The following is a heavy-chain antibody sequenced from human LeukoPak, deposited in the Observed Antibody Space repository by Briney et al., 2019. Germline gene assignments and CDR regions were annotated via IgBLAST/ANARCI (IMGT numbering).Heavy chain of an antibody. CDR3: ARGEGYSYGYPY. CDR1: GGSFSGYY. J-gene: IGHJ4*02. CDR2: INHSGST. D-gene: IGHD5-18*01. V-gene: IGHV4-34*01. Sequence: SETLSLTCAVYGGSFSGYYWSWIRQPPGKGLEWIGEINHSGSTNYNPSLKSRVTISVDTSKNQFSLKLSSVTAADTAVHYCARGEGYSYGYPYWGQGTLVTVSS.